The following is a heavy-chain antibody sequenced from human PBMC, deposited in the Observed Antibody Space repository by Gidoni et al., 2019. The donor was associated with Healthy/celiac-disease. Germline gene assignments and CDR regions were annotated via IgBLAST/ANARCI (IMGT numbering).Heavy chain of an antibody. V-gene: IGHV1-69*01. CDR2: IIPILSTA. D-gene: IGHD4-17*01. CDR1: GVTFSSYA. CDR3: ARTLSRGGYGVDY. Sequence: QVQLVQSGAEVQKPGSSVKVSCKASGVTFSSYAISWVRQGPGQGLEWMGGIIPILSTANYEQKFQGRVTITADESTSTAYMELSSLRSEDTAVYYCARTLSRGGYGVDYWGQGTLVTVSS. J-gene: IGHJ4*02.